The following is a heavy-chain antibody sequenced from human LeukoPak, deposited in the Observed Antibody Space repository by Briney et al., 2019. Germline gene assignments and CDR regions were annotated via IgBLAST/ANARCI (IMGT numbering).Heavy chain of an antibody. CDR2: IKGDGITT. V-gene: IGHV3-74*01. D-gene: IGHD7-27*01. J-gene: IGHJ4*02. CDR3: AKDQTNWGPLTPDY. CDR1: GFSFSHYW. Sequence: GGSLRLSCATSGFSFSHYWMHWFRQVPGKGLVWVARIKGDGITTRNADSVKGRFTISRDNAKNTLYLQMNSLRAEDRAVYYCAKDQTNWGPLTPDYWGQGTLVTVSS.